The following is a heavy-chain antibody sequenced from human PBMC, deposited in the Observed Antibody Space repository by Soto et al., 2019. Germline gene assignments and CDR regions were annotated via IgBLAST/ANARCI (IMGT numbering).Heavy chain of an antibody. CDR3: AGAECNSFYGFEK. CDR2: IRSSSSTI. J-gene: IGHJ1*01. D-gene: IGHD2-2*01. V-gene: IGHV3-48*01. Sequence: PGGSLRLSCITSGFTFSDYAMNWVRQAPGKGLEWVSYIRSSSSTINYAESVEGRFTVSRDNAQNSLYLHMNNLRAEDTAVYYSAGAECNSFYGFEKGGQGTLDTVSS. CDR1: GFTFSDYA.